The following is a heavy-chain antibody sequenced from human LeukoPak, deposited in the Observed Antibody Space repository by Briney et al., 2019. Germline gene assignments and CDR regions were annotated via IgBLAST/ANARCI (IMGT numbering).Heavy chain of an antibody. CDR3: ARGSIAARLAY. CDR2: INRSGSA. D-gene: IGHD6-6*01. CDR1: GGSFSGYY. J-gene: IGHJ4*02. V-gene: IGHV4-34*01. Sequence: PSETLSLTCAVYGGSFSGYYWSWMRQPPGKGLEWLGEINRSGSANYSPSLKSRVTISVDASKNQFSLKLSSVTAAGTAVYYCARGSIAARLAYWGQGTLVTVSS.